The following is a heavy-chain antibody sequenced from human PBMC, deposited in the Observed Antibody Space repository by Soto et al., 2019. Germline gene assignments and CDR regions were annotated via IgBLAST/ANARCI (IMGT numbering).Heavy chain of an antibody. D-gene: IGHD3-3*01. J-gene: IGHJ1*01. V-gene: IGHV3-13*01. CDR1: GFRFSDYD. CDR3: ARGRPCWSDFYIDH. Sequence: EVQLVESGGVLIQRGGSLRLSCEASGFRFSDYDMHWVRQPPGKGLEWVSGIGTNADTHYSDAVKGRCTISRENDKNSLYLQMNSLKADDTAVYFCARGRPCWSDFYIDHWGQGTLLTVSS. CDR2: IGTNADT.